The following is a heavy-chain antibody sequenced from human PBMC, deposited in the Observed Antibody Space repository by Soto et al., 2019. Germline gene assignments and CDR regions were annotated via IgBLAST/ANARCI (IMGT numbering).Heavy chain of an antibody. Sequence: GGSLRLSCGASGITFSAFGLHWVRQAPGKGLEWVAVIPHDGNDKYYTDSVKGRFTISRDNSKNTLYLQMNSLRGEDTAIYFCATDLGTTVTTYNFFDPWGQGA. CDR2: IPHDGNDK. D-gene: IGHD4-17*01. CDR3: ATDLGTTVTTYNFFDP. V-gene: IGHV3-30*03. CDR1: GITFSAFG. J-gene: IGHJ5*02.